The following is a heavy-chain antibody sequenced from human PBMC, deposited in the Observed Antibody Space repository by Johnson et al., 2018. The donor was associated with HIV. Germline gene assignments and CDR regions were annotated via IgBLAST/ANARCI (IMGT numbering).Heavy chain of an antibody. CDR1: GFTFSSYG. Sequence: QMLLVESGGGVVQPGRSLRLSCAASGFTFSSYGMHWVLQAPGKGLEWVAVIWYYGSNKYYADSVKGRFTISRDNSKNTLYLQMNSLRAEDTAVYYCAKEKDYGAFDIWGQGTMVTVSS. V-gene: IGHV3-33*06. D-gene: IGHD3-16*01. J-gene: IGHJ3*02. CDR3: AKEKDYGAFDI. CDR2: IWYYGSNK.